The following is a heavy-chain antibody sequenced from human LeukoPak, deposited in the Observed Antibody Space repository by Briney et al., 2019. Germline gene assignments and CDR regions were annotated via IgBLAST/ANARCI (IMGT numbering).Heavy chain of an antibody. CDR1: GFTFSDYY. CDR2: ISSSGSTI. CDR3: ARDGSGCSGYEYDY. V-gene: IGHV3-11*04. Sequence: PGGSLRLFCAASGFTFSDYYMSWIRQAPGKGLEWVSYISSSGSTIYYADSVKGRLTISRDNAKHSLYLQMNSLRAEDTAVYYCARDGSGCSGYEYDYWGQGTLVTVSS. J-gene: IGHJ4*02. D-gene: IGHD5-12*01.